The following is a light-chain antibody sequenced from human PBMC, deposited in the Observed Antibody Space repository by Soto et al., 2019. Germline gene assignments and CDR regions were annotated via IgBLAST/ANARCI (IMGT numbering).Light chain of an antibody. CDR3: QQRSNWPPIT. V-gene: IGKV3-11*01. Sequence: EIVLTQSPATLSFSPGERSTLSFSASQSVSSYLAWYQQTPGQAPRLLIYDASNRPTGIPARFSSSGSGTDFTLTISSLEPEDFAVYYCQQRSNWPPITFGQGTRLEIK. CDR1: QSVSSY. CDR2: DAS. J-gene: IGKJ5*01.